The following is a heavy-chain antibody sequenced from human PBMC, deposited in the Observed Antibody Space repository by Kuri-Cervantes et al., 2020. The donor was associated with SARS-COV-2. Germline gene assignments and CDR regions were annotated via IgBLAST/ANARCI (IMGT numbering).Heavy chain of an antibody. Sequence: GGSLRLSCAASGFNFSRTDMHWVRQAPGKGLEWVAVISHDGKNKKCIASGKGRFTISRDNSQNTLYLHMKSLRSEDTAMYYCAKDRVVFQDFWGQGTLVTVSS. CDR1: GFNFSRTD. CDR2: ISHDGKNK. J-gene: IGHJ4*02. V-gene: IGHV3-30*18. CDR3: AKDRVVFQDF. D-gene: IGHD2/OR15-2a*01.